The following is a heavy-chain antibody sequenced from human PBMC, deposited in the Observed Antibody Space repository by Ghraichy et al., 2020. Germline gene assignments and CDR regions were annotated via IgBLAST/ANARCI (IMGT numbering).Heavy chain of an antibody. Sequence: SETLSLTCTVSGGSISTNSYYWGWIRQSPGKGLEWIGSIYYTGRTYFNPSLGSRVTVSVDTSTNQFSLNLSPVTAADTAVYYCASGLGYCSSTSCYMPYYYYGLDVWGRGTTVTVSS. CDR2: IYYTGRT. V-gene: IGHV4-39*01. J-gene: IGHJ6*02. CDR3: ASGLGYCSSTSCYMPYYYYGLDV. D-gene: IGHD2-2*02. CDR1: GGSISTNSYY.